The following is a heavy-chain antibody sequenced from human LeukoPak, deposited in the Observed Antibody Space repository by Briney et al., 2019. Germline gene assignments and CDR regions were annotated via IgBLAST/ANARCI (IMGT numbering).Heavy chain of an antibody. Sequence: GGTLRLSCAASGFTFSSYGMSWVRQAPGKGLEWVASIGAGGESRYEEESMKGRFTISRDNSKNTLFLQMNSLTVEDTALYYCAKWRRGGWSLDYWGQGTLVTVSS. D-gene: IGHD6-19*01. CDR2: IGAGGESR. J-gene: IGHJ4*02. V-gene: IGHV3-23*01. CDR1: GFTFSSYG. CDR3: AKWRRGGWSLDY.